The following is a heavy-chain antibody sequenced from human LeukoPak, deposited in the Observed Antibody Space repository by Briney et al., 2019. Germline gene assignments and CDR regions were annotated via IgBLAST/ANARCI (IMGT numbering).Heavy chain of an antibody. J-gene: IGHJ5*02. CDR2: INPNSGGT. V-gene: IGHV1-2*06. D-gene: IGHD2-15*01. Sequence: ASVKVSCKASVYTFTGYYMHWVRQAPGQGLDWMGRINPNSGGTNYAQKFQGRVTMTRDKSISTAYMELSRLRSDDTAVYYCARERSRIVVVVAANWFDPRGQGTLVTVSS. CDR3: ARERSRIVVVVAANWFDP. CDR1: VYTFTGYY.